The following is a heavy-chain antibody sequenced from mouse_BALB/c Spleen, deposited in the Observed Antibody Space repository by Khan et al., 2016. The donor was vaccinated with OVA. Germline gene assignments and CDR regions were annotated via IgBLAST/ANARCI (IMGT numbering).Heavy chain of an antibody. CDR2: INYSGNT. D-gene: IGHD2-4*01. J-gene: IGHJ3*01. V-gene: IGHV3-2*02. CDR3: ARRDYYDYDPFPY. Sequence: QLEESGPGLVKPSQSLSLTCTVTGYSITSEYAWNWIRQFPGNKLEWMGYINYSGNTRFNPSLKSRTSIHRDTSQNQFLLQCNSVTTEDTATYYCARRDYYDYDPFPYWGQGTLVTVSA. CDR1: GYSITSEYA.